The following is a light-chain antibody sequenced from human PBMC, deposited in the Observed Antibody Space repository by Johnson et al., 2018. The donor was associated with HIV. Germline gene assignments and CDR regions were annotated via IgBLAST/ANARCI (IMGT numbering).Light chain of an antibody. CDR1: SSNIGNNY. V-gene: IGLV1-51*01. CDR2: GNN. J-gene: IGLJ1*01. CDR3: GTLDSSMSAV. Sequence: QSVLTQSPSVSAAPGQKVTISCSGSSSNIGNNYVSWYQQFPGTAPTLLIYGNNKRPSGIPDRFSGSKSGTSATLGITGLQTGDEANYYCGTLDSSMSAVFGSGTKFTVL.